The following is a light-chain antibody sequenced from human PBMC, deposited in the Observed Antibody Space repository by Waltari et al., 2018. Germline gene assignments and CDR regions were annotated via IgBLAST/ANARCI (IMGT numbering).Light chain of an antibody. CDR1: NSDVGAYTY. Sequence: QSVLTQPPSATGSPGQSVTISCPGTNSDVGAYTYFPWYQQHPGKVPKLLIYEVTKRPSGVPDRFSGSKSGNTASLTVSGLQADDEADYYCSSYAHNNHFVFGTGTKVTVL. V-gene: IGLV2-8*01. CDR3: SSYAHNNHFV. CDR2: EVT. J-gene: IGLJ1*01.